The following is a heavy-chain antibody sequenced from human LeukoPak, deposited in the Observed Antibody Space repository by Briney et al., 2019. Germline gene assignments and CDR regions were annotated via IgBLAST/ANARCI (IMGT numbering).Heavy chain of an antibody. CDR3: ARGAEEGYFDL. J-gene: IGHJ2*01. CDR1: GFTFSSYA. V-gene: IGHV3-30*04. Sequence: GRSLRLSCAASGFTFSSYAMHWVRQAPGKGLEWVAVISYDGSNKYYADSVKGRFTISRDNSKNTLYLQMNSLRAEDTAVYYCARGAEEGYFDLWGRGTLVTVSS. CDR2: ISYDGSNK.